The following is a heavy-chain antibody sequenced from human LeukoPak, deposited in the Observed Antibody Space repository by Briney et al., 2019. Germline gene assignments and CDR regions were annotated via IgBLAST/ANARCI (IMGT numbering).Heavy chain of an antibody. CDR3: ARGLITMVRGIITNWFDP. CDR1: GYSISSGYY. D-gene: IGHD3-10*01. CDR2: IYHSGST. V-gene: IGHV4-38-2*02. J-gene: IGHJ5*02. Sequence: SETLSLTCTVSGYSISSGYYWGWIRQPPGKGLSWIGTIYHSGSTFYSPSLKSRVTISVDTSKNQFSLRLSSVTAADTAVYYCARGLITMVRGIITNWFDPWGQGTLVTVSS.